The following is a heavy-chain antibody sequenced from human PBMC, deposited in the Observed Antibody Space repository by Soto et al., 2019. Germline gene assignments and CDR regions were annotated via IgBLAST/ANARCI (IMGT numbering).Heavy chain of an antibody. D-gene: IGHD4-17*01. CDR1: GYTFTGYY. CDR2: INPNSGGT. V-gene: IGHV1-2*04. CDR3: ARVRMTTVSVYYFDY. Sequence: ASVNVSCKASGYTFTGYYMHWVRQAPGQGLEWMGWINPNSGGTNYAQKFQGWVTMTRDTSISTAYMELSRLRSDDTAVYYCARVRMTTVSVYYFDYWGQGTLVTVSS. J-gene: IGHJ4*02.